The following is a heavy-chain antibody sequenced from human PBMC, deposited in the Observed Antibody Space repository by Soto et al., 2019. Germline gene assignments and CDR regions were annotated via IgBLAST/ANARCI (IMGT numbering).Heavy chain of an antibody. CDR3: ARRYCRNTSCYVFDY. CDR2: VYYNGNTY. D-gene: IGHD2-2*01. Sequence: QLQLQESGPGLVKPSETLSLTCSVSGGSISSSSYYWGWIRQPPGKGLEWIASVYYNGNTYYYNPSLKSRFTISVDTSNNQCSLRLTSVTAADTAVYYCARRYCRNTSCYVFDYWGQGTLVTVSS. J-gene: IGHJ4*02. V-gene: IGHV4-39*01. CDR1: GGSISSSSYY.